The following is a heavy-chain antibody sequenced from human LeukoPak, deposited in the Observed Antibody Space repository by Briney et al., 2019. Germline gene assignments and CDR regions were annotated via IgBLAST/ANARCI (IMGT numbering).Heavy chain of an antibody. CDR2: IRYDGSNK. J-gene: IGHJ4*02. V-gene: IGHV3-30*02. D-gene: IGHD3-22*01. CDR1: GFTFSSYG. Sequence: GGSLRLSCAASGFTFSSYGMHWVRQAPGKGLEWVAFIRYDGSNKYYADSVKGRFTISRDNSKNTLYLQMNSLRAEDTAVYYCARDSADYYDSSGYCCGYYFDYWGQGTLVTVSS. CDR3: ARDSADYYDSSGYCCGYYFDY.